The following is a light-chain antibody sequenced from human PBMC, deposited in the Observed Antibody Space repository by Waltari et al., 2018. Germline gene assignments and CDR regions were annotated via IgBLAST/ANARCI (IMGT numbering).Light chain of an antibody. CDR1: SSDVWSYNL. CDR2: EGS. V-gene: IGLV2-23*01. CDR3: CSYAGSSTLL. J-gene: IGLJ2*01. Sequence: QSALTPPASVSGSPGQSITVSCTGTSSDVWSYNLVSWYQQHPGKAPKLMIYEGSKRPSGVSNRFSGSKSGNTASLTISGLQAEDEADYYCCSYAGSSTLLFGGGTKVTVL.